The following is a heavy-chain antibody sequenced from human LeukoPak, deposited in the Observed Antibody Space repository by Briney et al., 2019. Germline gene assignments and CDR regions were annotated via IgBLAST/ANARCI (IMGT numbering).Heavy chain of an antibody. D-gene: IGHD3-3*01. CDR1: GFTFGDYA. CDR3: ARGREGTGRRRDFWSGD. Sequence: GGSLRLSCTASGFTFGDYAMSWVRQAPGKGLEWVGFIRSKAYGGTTEYAASVKGRFTISRDDSKSIAYLQMNSLKTEDTAVYYCARGREGTGRRRDFWSGDWGQGTLVTVSS. V-gene: IGHV3-49*04. CDR2: IRSKAYGGTT. J-gene: IGHJ4*02.